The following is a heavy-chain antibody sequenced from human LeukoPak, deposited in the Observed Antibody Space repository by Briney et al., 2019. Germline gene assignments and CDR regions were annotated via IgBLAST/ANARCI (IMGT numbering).Heavy chain of an antibody. V-gene: IGHV4-34*01. J-gene: IGHJ4*02. Sequence: SETLSLTCTVSGGSISSYYWSWIRQPPGKGLEWIGEINHSGSTNYNPSLKSRVTISVDTSKNQFSLKLSSVTAADTAVYYCAGGYLFDYWGQGTLVTVSS. CDR2: INHSGST. CDR3: AGGYLFDY. CDR1: GGSISSYY. D-gene: IGHD3-16*02.